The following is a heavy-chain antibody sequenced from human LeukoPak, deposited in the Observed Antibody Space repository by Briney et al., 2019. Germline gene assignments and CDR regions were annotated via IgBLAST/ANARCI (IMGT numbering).Heavy chain of an antibody. CDR1: GFTFSTYD. CDR3: VGDFGY. V-gene: IGHV3-30*02. CDR2: IRSDGSNK. J-gene: IGHJ4*02. Sequence: GGSLRLSCAASGFTFSTYDMDWVRQAPGKGLEWVAFIRSDGSNKHYADSVEGRFTISRDNSKNTLYLQMNSLRAEDTALYYCVGDFGYWGQGTLVTVSS.